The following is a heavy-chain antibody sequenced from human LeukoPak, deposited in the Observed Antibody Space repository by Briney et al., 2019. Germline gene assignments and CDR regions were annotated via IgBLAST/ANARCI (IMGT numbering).Heavy chain of an antibody. CDR2: IYHSGST. CDR1: GYSISSGYY. CDR3: ARGKSRGSHIDH. V-gene: IGHV4-38-2*02. D-gene: IGHD1-26*01. J-gene: IGHJ4*02. Sequence: SETLSLTCTVSGYSISSGYYWGWIRQPPGKGLEWIGSIYHSGSTYYNPSLKSRVTISISTSKNQFSLKLSSVTAADTAVYYCARGKSRGSHIDHWARGPRVTVSS.